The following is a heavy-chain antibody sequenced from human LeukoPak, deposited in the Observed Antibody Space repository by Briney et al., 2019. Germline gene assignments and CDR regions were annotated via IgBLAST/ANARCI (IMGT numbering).Heavy chain of an antibody. V-gene: IGHV3-74*01. CDR2: ISADGTTT. J-gene: IGHJ6*02. Sequence: PGGSLRLSCAASGFTFNSYWIHWVRQGPGKGLVWVSLISADGTTTTYADSVRGRFTVSRDNAKNTLYLQMNSLRAEDAAVYYCARGLAGAYRIMDVWGQGTTVTVS. D-gene: IGHD6-19*01. CDR3: ARGLAGAYRIMDV. CDR1: GFTFNSYW.